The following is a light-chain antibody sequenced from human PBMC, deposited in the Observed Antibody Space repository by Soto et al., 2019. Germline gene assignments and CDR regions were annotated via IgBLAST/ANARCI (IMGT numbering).Light chain of an antibody. V-gene: IGLV2-14*01. CDR3: CSYTSSSIRV. Sequence: QSALTQPASVSGSPGQSITISCTGTSSDVGGYNYVSWYQRHPGKAPKLMIYEVSNRPSGVSNRFSGSKSGTTASLTISGLQAEDEADYYCCSYTSSSIRVFGGGTKLTVL. CDR1: SSDVGGYNY. CDR2: EVS. J-gene: IGLJ3*02.